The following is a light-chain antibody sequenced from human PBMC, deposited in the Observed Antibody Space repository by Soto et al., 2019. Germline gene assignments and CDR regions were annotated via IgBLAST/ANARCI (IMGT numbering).Light chain of an antibody. CDR1: QSISSY. CDR3: QQSYSTLFT. V-gene: IGKV1-39*01. Sequence: DIQVTQSPSSLSASVGDRVTITCRASQSISSYLNWYQQKPGKAPKLLIYAASSLQSGVPSRFSGSGSGTDFTLTISSLQPEDFATYYCQQSYSTLFTFGGGTKVDIK. CDR2: AAS. J-gene: IGKJ4*01.